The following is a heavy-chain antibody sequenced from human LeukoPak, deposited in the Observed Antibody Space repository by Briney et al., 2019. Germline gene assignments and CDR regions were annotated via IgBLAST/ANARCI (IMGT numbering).Heavy chain of an antibody. V-gene: IGHV3-30*18. CDR1: GFTFSSYG. CDR3: AKAADQYYYYYFYYMDV. CDR2: ISFDGSSK. J-gene: IGHJ6*03. Sequence: GGSLRLTCAASGFTFSSYGMHWVRQAPGKGLEWVAVISFDGSSKDYAQSAKGRFTISRDNSKNTLYLQMNSLRVEDTAVYYCAKAADQYYYYYFYYMDVWGKGTTVTVSS. D-gene: IGHD2-2*01.